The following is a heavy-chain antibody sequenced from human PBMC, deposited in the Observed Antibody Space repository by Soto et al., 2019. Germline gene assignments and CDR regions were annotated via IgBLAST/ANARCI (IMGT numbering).Heavy chain of an antibody. CDR2: VNPYNGKT. V-gene: IGHV1-18*01. J-gene: IGHJ4*02. CDR3: ARVQIVVVVGGTPADY. CDR1: GYIFSTHG. Sequence: QVQLEQSGAEVKKSGASVKVSCKASGYIFSTHGINWVRQAPGQGLEWMGWVNPYNGKTNNAQKFQGRVTMTTETSRKTAYMELRSLRSDDTAVYYCARVQIVVVVGGTPADYWGQGTLVTVSS. D-gene: IGHD2-15*01.